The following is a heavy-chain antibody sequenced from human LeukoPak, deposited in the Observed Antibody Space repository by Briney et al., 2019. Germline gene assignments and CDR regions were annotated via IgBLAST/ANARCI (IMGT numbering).Heavy chain of an antibody. CDR1: GFTFSGYA. V-gene: IGHV3-23*01. J-gene: IGHJ4*02. Sequence: GGSLRLSCAASGFTFSGYAMSWVRQPPGKGLEWVSAIGDYGGSTYYTDSVRGRFTISRDNSKSTLYVQMNSLRADDTAVYYCARVGAGSYAQPFDYWGQGALVTVSS. CDR3: ARVGAGSYAQPFDY. CDR2: IGDYGGST. D-gene: IGHD3-10*01.